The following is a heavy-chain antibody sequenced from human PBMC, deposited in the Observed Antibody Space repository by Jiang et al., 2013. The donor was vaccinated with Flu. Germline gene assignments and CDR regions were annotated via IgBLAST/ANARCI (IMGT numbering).Heavy chain of an antibody. D-gene: IGHD1-20*01. CDR2: IYYSGST. CDR3: ARERITGTDRYYYYGMDV. J-gene: IGHJ6*02. Sequence: IRQPPGKGLEWIGFIYYSGSTYYNPSLKSRVTISLDTSKSQFSLKLSSVTAADTAVYYCARERITGTDRYYYYGMDVWGQGTTVTVSS. V-gene: IGHV4-30-4*01.